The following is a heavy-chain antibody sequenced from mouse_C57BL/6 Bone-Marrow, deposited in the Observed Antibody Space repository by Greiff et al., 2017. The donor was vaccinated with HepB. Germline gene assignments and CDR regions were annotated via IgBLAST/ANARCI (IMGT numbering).Heavy chain of an antibody. CDR3: ARHVPITTVDGYYAMDY. V-gene: IGHV5-9*01. D-gene: IGHD1-1*01. CDR1: GFTFSSYT. CDR2: ISGGGGNT. J-gene: IGHJ4*01. Sequence: EVKLVESGGGLVKPGGSLKLSCAASGFTFSSYTMSWVRQTPEKRLEWVATISGGGGNTYYPDSVKGRFTISRDNAKNTLYLQMSSLRSEDTALYYCARHVPITTVDGYYAMDYWGQGTSVTVSS.